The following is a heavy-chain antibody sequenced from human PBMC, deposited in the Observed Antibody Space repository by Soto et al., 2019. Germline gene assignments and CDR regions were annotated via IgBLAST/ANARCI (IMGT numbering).Heavy chain of an antibody. CDR3: AKDFISNWDYYYYYMDV. V-gene: IGHV3-30*18. CDR1: GFTFSSYG. CDR2: ISYDGSNK. D-gene: IGHD4-4*01. J-gene: IGHJ6*03. Sequence: GGSLRLSCAASGFTFSSYGMHWVRQAPGKGLEWVAVISYDGSNKYYADSVKGRFTISRDNSKNTLYLQMNSLRAEDTAVYYCAKDFISNWDYYYYYMDVWGKGTTVTVSS.